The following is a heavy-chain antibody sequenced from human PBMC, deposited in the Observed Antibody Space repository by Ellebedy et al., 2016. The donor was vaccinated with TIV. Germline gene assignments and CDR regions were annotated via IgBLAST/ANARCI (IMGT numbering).Heavy chain of an antibody. CDR3: AKESIAARHFDY. CDR2: ISWNSGSI. V-gene: IGHV3-9*01. D-gene: IGHD6-6*01. CDR1: GFTFDDYA. Sequence: SLKISCAASGFTFDDYAMHWVRQAPGKGLEWVSGISWNSGSIGYADSVKGRFTISRDNAKNSLYLQMNSLRAEDTALYYCAKESIAARHFDYWGQGTLVTVSS. J-gene: IGHJ4*02.